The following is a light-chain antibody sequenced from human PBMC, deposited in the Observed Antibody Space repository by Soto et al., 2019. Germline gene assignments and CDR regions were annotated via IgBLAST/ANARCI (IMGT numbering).Light chain of an antibody. CDR3: SAYAGNNNPVI. CDR2: EVT. Sequence: QLVLTQPPSASGSPGQSVTISCTGTSSDVGGHNFVSWYQQHPGKAPKFLIYEVTKRPSGVPDRFSGSKSGITASLTVSGLQADDEAYYYCSAYAGNNNPVIFGGGTKLTVL. J-gene: IGLJ2*01. V-gene: IGLV2-8*01. CDR1: SSDVGGHNF.